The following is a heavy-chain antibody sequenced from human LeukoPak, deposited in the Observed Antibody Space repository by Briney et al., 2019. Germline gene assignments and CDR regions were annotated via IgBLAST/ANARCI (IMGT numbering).Heavy chain of an antibody. V-gene: IGHV3-23*01. D-gene: IGHD3-3*01. J-gene: IGHJ6*03. CDR1: GFTFSSYA. CDR2: ISNTGTNT. CDR3: AARRGYYHYMDV. Sequence: GGSLRLSCATSGFTFSSYAVAWVRQAPGKGLEWVSSISNTGTNTYYADSVKGRFTISRDNSKNTLSPQMNSLTAEDTAVYYCAARRGYYHYMDVWGKGTTVTVSS.